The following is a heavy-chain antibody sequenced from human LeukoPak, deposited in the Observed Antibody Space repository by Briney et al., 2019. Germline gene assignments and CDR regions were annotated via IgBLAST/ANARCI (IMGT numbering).Heavy chain of an antibody. CDR1: GGSISSSNW. V-gene: IGHV4-4*02. CDR2: IYHSGST. J-gene: IGHJ5*02. D-gene: IGHD3-16*02. CDR3: ARLVNVWGSYPQFDP. Sequence: SGTLSLTCAVSGGSISSSNWWSWVRQPPGKGLEWIGEIYHSGSTNYNPSLKSRVTISVDKSKNQFSLKLSSVTAADTAVYYCARLVNVWGSYPQFDPWGQGTLVTVSS.